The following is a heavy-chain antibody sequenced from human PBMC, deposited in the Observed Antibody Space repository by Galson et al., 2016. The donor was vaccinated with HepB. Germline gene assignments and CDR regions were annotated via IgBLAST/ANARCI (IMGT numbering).Heavy chain of an antibody. CDR2: IKRKTDGGAT. V-gene: IGHV3-15*07. J-gene: IGHJ2*01. CDR3: TTADISDWYGRDMVV. CDR1: GFTFSNAW. Sequence: SLRLSCAASGFTFSNAWMNWVRQAPGKGLEWVGRIKRKTDGGATYYAAPVKGRFIISRDDSKDTLYLQMNSLKTEETALYYCTTADISDWYGRDMVVWGRGTLVTVSS. D-gene: IGHD6-19*01.